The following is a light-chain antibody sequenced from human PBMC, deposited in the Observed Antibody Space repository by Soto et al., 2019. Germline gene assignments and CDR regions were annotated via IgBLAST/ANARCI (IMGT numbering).Light chain of an antibody. V-gene: IGKV3-20*01. CDR3: QQYGRSGT. Sequence: DIGLTQSPATLSLSPGERATLSCRASQSVSSSYLAWYQQKAGQAPRLLIYVASNRCTGIPDRFSGSGSGTDFTLTISRLEPEDFAVYYCQQYGRSGTFGQGTKVDIK. J-gene: IGKJ1*01. CDR2: VAS. CDR1: QSVSSSY.